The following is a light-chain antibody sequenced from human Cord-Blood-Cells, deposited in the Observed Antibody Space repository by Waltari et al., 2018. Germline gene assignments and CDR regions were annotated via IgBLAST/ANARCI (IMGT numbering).Light chain of an antibody. J-gene: IGKJ1*01. Sequence: EIVMTQSPATLSVSPGERATLSCRASQSVSSNLAWYQQKPVQAPRLLIYGASTRATGIPARFSGSGSGTEFTLTISSLQSEDFAVYYCQQDNNWWTFGQGAKVEIK. CDR2: GAS. CDR1: QSVSSN. V-gene: IGKV3-15*01. CDR3: QQDNNWWT.